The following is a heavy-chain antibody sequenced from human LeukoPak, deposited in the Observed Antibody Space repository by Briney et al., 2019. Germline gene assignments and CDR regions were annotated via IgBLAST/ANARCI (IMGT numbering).Heavy chain of an antibody. CDR1: GGSISSGSYY. D-gene: IGHD6-13*01. CDR2: IYTSGST. CDR3: ARSAARGLRYSSSWYGYFQH. V-gene: IGHV4-61*02. Sequence: PSQTLSLTCTVSGGSISSGSYYWSWIRQPAGKGLEWIGRIYTSGSTNYNPSLKSRVTISVDTSKNQFSLKLSSVTAADTAVYYCARSAARGLRYSSSWYGYFQHWGQGTLVTVPS. J-gene: IGHJ1*01.